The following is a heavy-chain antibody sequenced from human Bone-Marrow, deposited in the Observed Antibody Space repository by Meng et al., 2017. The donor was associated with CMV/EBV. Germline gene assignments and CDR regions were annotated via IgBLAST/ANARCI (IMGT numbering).Heavy chain of an antibody. V-gene: IGHV1-8*01. D-gene: IGHD6-6*01. J-gene: IGHJ4*02. Sequence: ASGYTFTSYDITWVRQATGQGFEWMGGVSPNSGNTGYAPKFQGRVTMTGNTSISTAYMELSSLRSDDTAVYFCARAAHYSSSLYFDYWGQGALVTVSS. CDR1: GYTFTSYD. CDR2: VSPNSGNT. CDR3: ARAAHYSSSLYFDY.